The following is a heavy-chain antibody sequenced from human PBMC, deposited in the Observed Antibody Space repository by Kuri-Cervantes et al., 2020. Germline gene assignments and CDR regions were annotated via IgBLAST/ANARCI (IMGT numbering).Heavy chain of an antibody. D-gene: IGHD6-19*01. J-gene: IGHJ4*02. V-gene: IGHV4-38-2*01. Sequence: SQTLSLTCGVSGYSINSGYYWGWVRQPPGKGLEWIGNLYHNGGTDYNPSLKSRVSISADTSKNEFSLRLDSVTAADTAVYYCASYYSSGWYVDYRGQGTLVTVSS. CDR3: ASYYSSGWYVDY. CDR1: GYSINSGYY. CDR2: LYHNGGT.